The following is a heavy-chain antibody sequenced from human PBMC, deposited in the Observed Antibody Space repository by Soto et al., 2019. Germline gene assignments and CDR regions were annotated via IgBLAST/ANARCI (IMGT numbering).Heavy chain of an antibody. CDR3: VKGYLYYYYGMDV. CDR2: ISSSGGST. J-gene: IGHJ6*02. V-gene: IGHV3-64D*06. CDR1: GFTFSSYA. Sequence: GGSLRLSCSASGFTFSSYAMHWVRQAPGKGLEYVSAISSSGGSTYYADSVKGRFTISRDNSKNTLYLQMSSLRAEDTAVYYCVKGYLYYYYGMDVWGQGTTVTVSS. D-gene: IGHD1-26*01.